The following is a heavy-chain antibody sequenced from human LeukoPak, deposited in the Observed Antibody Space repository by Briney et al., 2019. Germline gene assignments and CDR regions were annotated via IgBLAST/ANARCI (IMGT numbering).Heavy chain of an antibody. CDR2: MNPKSGNT. V-gene: IGHV1-8*01. CDR3: VRGDYNWNYEAPHNWFDP. D-gene: IGHD1-7*01. CDR1: GYIFTNYD. J-gene: IGHJ5*02. Sequence: VASVKVSCKTSGYIFTNYDINWIRQATGQGLEWMGWMNPKSGNTDYAQNFQGRVTITRDTSASTAYMELSSLRSEDMAVYYCVRGDYNWNYEAPHNWFDPWGQGTLVTVPS.